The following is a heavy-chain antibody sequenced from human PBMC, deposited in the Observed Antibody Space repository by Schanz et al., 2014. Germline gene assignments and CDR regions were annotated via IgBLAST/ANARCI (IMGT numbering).Heavy chain of an antibody. CDR3: ARLWGGWRIPDY. D-gene: IGHD6-19*01. CDR1: GDSISSTSYY. J-gene: IGHJ4*02. CDR2: IYYSGST. Sequence: QLQMQESGPGLVKPSETLSLTCSVSGDSISSTSYYWGWIRQPPGKGLEWIGSIYYSGSTYYNASLKGRVPIPVDTPKTKFSLKWNSGPAADSAVYYCARLWGGWRIPDYWGQGTLVTVSS. V-gene: IGHV4-39*01.